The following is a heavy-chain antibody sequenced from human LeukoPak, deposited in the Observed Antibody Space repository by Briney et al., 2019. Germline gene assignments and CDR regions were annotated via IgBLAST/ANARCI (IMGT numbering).Heavy chain of an antibody. CDR1: GGSISSSNW. V-gene: IGHV4-4*02. CDR3: ARYRTARGKFDY. CDR2: IYYSGST. D-gene: IGHD3-10*01. J-gene: IGHJ4*02. Sequence: SETLSLTCAVSGGSISSSNWWSWVRQPPGKGLEWIGYIYYSGSTNYNPSLKSRVTISVDTSKNQFSLKLSSVTAADTAVYYCARYRTARGKFDYWGQGTLVTVSS.